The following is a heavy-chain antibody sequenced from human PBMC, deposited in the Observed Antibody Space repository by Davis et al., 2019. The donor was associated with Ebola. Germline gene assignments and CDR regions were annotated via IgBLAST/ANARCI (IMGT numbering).Heavy chain of an antibody. CDR1: GFTFSSYS. Sequence: PGGSLRLSCAASGFTFSSYSMNWVRQAPGKGLEWVSSISSSSSYIYYADSVKGRFTISRDNAKNSLYLQMNSLRAEDTAVYYCARADGRWEPLDYWGQGTLVTVSS. D-gene: IGHD1-26*01. CDR2: ISSSSSYI. CDR3: ARADGRWEPLDY. J-gene: IGHJ4*02. V-gene: IGHV3-21*01.